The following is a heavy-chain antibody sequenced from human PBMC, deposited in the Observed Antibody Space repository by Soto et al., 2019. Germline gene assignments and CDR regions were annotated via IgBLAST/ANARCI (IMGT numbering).Heavy chain of an antibody. V-gene: IGHV1-69*01. J-gene: IGHJ5*02. CDR2: IIPISHKA. Sequence: QVQLVQSGAEVKKPGSSVKVSCKASGDTFSTYAISWVRQAPGQGLEWMGGIIPISHKAKYAQKFQGRVTITADESTSTAYMELSSLRSEDTAVYYCARDPNSNYGENWFDPWGQGTLVTVSS. CDR1: GDTFSTYA. CDR3: ARDPNSNYGENWFDP. D-gene: IGHD1-7*01.